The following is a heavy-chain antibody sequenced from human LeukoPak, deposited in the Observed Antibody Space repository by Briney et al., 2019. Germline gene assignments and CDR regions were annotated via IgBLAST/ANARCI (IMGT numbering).Heavy chain of an antibody. V-gene: IGHV4-34*01. Sequence: SETLSLTCAVYGGSFSGYYWSWIRQPPGKGREWIGEINHSGSTNYNPSLKSRVTISVDTSKNQFSLKLSSVTAADTAVYYCARVSAAYCGGDCYPNLDYWGQGTLVTVSS. CDR1: GGSFSGYY. CDR2: INHSGST. J-gene: IGHJ4*02. D-gene: IGHD2-21*02. CDR3: ARVSAAYCGGDCYPNLDY.